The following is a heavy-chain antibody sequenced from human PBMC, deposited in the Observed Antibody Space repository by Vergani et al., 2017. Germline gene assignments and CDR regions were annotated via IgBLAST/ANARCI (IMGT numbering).Heavy chain of an antibody. J-gene: IGHJ3*01. CDR2: ISASGNA. CDR3: ARRSGGYYSGGKVHPLRTAFDV. D-gene: IGHD2-15*01. V-gene: IGHV4-61*02. CDR1: GGSISAGYYF. Sequence: QVQLQASGPGRLKPSQTLSLTCTMSGGSISAGYYFWSWIRQPAGKGLEWLGHISASGNASHSPSLKTRVSMSVETSKNQFSLTVTSVTAADTAIYFCARRSGGYYSGGKVHPLRTAFDVWGHGTVVTVSS.